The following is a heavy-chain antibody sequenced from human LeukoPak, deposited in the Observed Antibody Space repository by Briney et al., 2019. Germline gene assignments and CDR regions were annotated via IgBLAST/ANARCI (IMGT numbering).Heavy chain of an antibody. CDR1: GLXVSSNY. J-gene: IGHJ4*02. D-gene: IGHD5-24*01. V-gene: IGHV3-66*04. CDR3: ARLAGDGLPLFDD. CDR2: FYSGGST. Sequence: GGSLRLSCGASGLXVSSNYISWVRQAPGKGLEWVSVFYSGGSTYYADSVKGRFIISRDTSRNTLDLQMTSLRAEDTAVYYCARLAGDGLPLFDDWGQGTLVTVSS.